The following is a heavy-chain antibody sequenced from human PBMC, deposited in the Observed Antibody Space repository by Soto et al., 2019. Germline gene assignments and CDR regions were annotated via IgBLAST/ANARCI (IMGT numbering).Heavy chain of an antibody. Sequence: QLQLQESGPGLVKPSETLSLTCTVSGGSISSSSYYWGWIRQPPGKGLEWIGSIYYSGSTYYNPSLKSRVTISVDTSKNQFSLKLSSVTAADTAVYYCARPEYSSGWSQDAFDIWGQGTMVTVSS. CDR1: GGSISSSSYY. J-gene: IGHJ3*02. V-gene: IGHV4-39*01. CDR2: IYYSGST. D-gene: IGHD6-19*01. CDR3: ARPEYSSGWSQDAFDI.